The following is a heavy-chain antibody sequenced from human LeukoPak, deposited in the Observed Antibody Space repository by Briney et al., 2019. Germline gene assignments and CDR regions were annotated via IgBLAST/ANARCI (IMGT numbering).Heavy chain of an antibody. D-gene: IGHD3-9*01. CDR3: ARRLLTGYYEF. CDR2: LYSGDTT. V-gene: IGHV3-66*01. Sequence: GGSLRLSCAASGFTVSSTYMSWVRQAPGKGLEWVSALYSGDTTYYANSVKGRSTISRDNSKNMLYLQMNSLRAEDTAVYYCARRLLTGYYEFWGQGTLVTVSS. J-gene: IGHJ4*02. CDR1: GFTVSSTY.